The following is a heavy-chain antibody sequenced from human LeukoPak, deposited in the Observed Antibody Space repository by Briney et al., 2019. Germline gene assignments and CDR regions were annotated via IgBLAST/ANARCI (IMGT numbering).Heavy chain of an antibody. D-gene: IGHD3-16*01. CDR2: ISAYYGTA. Sequence: GASVKVSCKASGYTFRNYGITWVRQAPGQGLEWMGWISAYYGTANYPQQLQGRVTMTTDTSTSTAYMELRSLRSDDTAAYYCARPGPGHLGEFDPWGQGTLVTVSS. CDR1: GYTFRNYG. V-gene: IGHV1-18*01. CDR3: ARPGPGHLGEFDP. J-gene: IGHJ5*02.